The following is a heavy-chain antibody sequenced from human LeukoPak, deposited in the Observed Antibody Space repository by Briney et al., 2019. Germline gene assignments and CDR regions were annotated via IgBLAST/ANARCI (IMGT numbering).Heavy chain of an antibody. CDR2: ISSRGRTI. CDR1: GFTFSTSE. J-gene: IGHJ3*02. V-gene: IGHV3-48*03. Sequence: PGGTLRLSCAASGFTFSTSEMNWVRQAPGKGLAWISYISSRGRTIFYADSVKGRFIISRDNAKNSLYLQMNSLRAEDTAVYYCARDSGGHNYALDGFDIWGQGTMVTVFS. D-gene: IGHD5-24*01. CDR3: ARDSGGHNYALDGFDI.